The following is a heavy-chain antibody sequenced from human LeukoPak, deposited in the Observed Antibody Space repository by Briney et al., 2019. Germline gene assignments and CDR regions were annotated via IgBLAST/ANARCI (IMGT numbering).Heavy chain of an antibody. CDR2: TYYRSKWYN. Sequence: ASQTLSLTCAISGDSVSSNSAAWNWIRQSPSRGLEWLGRTYYRSKWYNDYAASVKSRISINPDTSKNQLSLQLNSVTPEDTAVYYCVRDWDYDGKGDRFDSWGQGTLVTVSS. CDR3: VRDWDYDGKGDRFDS. J-gene: IGHJ5*01. V-gene: IGHV6-1*01. D-gene: IGHD4-23*01. CDR1: GDSVSSNSAA.